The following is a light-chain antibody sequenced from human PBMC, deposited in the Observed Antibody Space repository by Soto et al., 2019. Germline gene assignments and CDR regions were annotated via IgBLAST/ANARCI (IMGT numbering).Light chain of an antibody. V-gene: IGLV2-23*01. CDR3: CSYAGSGLV. J-gene: IGLJ2*01. CDR1: SSDVGSYNL. Sequence: QSALTQPASVSGSPGQSITISCTGTSSDVGSYNLVSWYQQHPGKAPKLMIYEGSKRPSGVSNRFSGSKSGNTASLTISGLQAEDEADYYCCSYAGSGLVFGGGTKVTV. CDR2: EGS.